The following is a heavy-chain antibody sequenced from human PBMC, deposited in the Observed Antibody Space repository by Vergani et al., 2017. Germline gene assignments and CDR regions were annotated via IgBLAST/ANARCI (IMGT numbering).Heavy chain of an antibody. CDR2: INPSGGST. CDR3: ARDWTSYYYGSGSPWRAFDI. Sequence: QVQLVQSGAEVKKPGASVKVSCKASGYTFTSYYMHWVRQAPGQGLEWMGIINPSGGSTSYAQKFQGRVTMTRDTSTSTVYMELSSLRSEDTAVYYCARDWTSYYYGSGSPWRAFDIWGQGTMVTVSS. CDR1: GYTFTSYY. D-gene: IGHD3-10*01. V-gene: IGHV1-46*01. J-gene: IGHJ3*02.